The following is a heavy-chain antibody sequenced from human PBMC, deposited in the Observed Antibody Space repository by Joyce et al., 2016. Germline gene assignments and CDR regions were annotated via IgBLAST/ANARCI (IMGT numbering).Heavy chain of an antibody. CDR2: IKGDGRST. D-gene: IGHD5-18*01. V-gene: IGHV3-74*01. Sequence: EVQLVESGGGLVQPGGSLRLSCAASGFTFSSYWGHWVRQAPGKGLVWVSRIKGDGRSTTYADSVKGRFTISRDNAKNTLYLQMNSLGAEDTAVYYCVRDTLGYNDGNLNGGWGQGTLVTVSS. CDR3: VRDTLGYNDGNLNGG. CDR1: GFTFSSYW. J-gene: IGHJ4*02.